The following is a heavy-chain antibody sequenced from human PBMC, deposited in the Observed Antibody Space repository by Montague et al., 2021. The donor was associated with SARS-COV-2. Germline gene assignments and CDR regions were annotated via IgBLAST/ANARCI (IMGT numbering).Heavy chain of an antibody. D-gene: IGHD4-23*01. CDR1: GGSISSSSYY. V-gene: IGHV4-39*01. Sequence: SETLSLTCTVSGGSISSSSYYWGWIRQPPGKGLEWIGCIYYSGSTYYNPSLKSRVTISVGTSKNQSSLKLSSVTAADTAVYYCARLVETYYYYYGMDVWGQGTTVTVSS. J-gene: IGHJ6*02. CDR2: IYYSGST. CDR3: ARLVETYYYYYGMDV.